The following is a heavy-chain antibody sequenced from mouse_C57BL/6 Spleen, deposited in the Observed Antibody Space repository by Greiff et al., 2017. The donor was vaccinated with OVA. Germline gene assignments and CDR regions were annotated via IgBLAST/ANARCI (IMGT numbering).Heavy chain of an antibody. V-gene: IGHV1-80*01. CDR3: ARSDYGSSYDDY. D-gene: IGHD1-1*01. CDR1: GYAFSSYW. J-gene: IGHJ2*01. Sequence: VQRVESGAELVKPGASVKISCKASGYAFSSYWMNWVKQRPGKGLEWIGQIYPGDGDTNYNGKFKGKATLTADKSSSTAYMQLSSLTSEDSAVYFCARSDYGSSYDDYWGQGTTLTVSS. CDR2: IYPGDGDT.